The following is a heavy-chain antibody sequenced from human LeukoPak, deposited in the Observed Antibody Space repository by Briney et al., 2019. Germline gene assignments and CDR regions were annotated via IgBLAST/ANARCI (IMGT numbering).Heavy chain of an antibody. J-gene: IGHJ4*02. Sequence: PGGSLRLSCAASGFIFSSYGMHWVRQAPGKGLEWVAFMRPDGSDKYYADSVKGRFTISRDNSKNTLYLQMNSLRAEDTAVYYCAKHDSSSYYWGQGTLVTVSS. CDR2: MRPDGSDK. CDR1: GFIFSSYG. D-gene: IGHD3-22*01. V-gene: IGHV3-30*02. CDR3: AKHDSSSYY.